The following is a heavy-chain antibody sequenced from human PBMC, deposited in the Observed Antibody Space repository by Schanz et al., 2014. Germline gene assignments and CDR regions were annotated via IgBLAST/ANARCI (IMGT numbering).Heavy chain of an antibody. CDR2: LYINAGST. CDR1: GFSVSTNY. Sequence: EVQLVESGGGLIQPGGSLRLSCAVSGFSVSTNYMSWARQAPGKGLEWLSSLYINAGSTRYADSVKGRFFISRDSSKNTLFLQMNSLRADDTAIYFCARDEGRDGYNLAFDVWGQGTLVTVSS. V-gene: IGHV3-53*01. J-gene: IGHJ3*01. D-gene: IGHD5-12*01. CDR3: ARDEGRDGYNLAFDV.